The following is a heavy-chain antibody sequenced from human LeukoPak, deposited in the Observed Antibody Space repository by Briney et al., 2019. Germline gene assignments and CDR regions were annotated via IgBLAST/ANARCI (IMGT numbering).Heavy chain of an antibody. Sequence: PSETLSLTCTVSGYSISSGYYWGWIRQPPGKGLEWIGTIYHSGNTYYNPSLASRVIILVDTSKNEFSLQLGSVTAADTAVYYCAKRVHGGLEAGGFDYWGQGTLVTVSS. CDR3: AKRVHGGLEAGGFDY. CDR1: GYSISSGYY. D-gene: IGHD4-23*01. J-gene: IGHJ4*02. CDR2: IYHSGNT. V-gene: IGHV4-38-2*02.